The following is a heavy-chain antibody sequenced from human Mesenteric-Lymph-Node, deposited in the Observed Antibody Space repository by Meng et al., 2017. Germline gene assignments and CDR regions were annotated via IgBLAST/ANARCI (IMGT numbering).Heavy chain of an antibody. CDR1: GGSSSGYY. CDR2: INHSGTI. D-gene: IGHD5-18*01. V-gene: IGHV4-34*01. Sequence: SETLSLTCVVYGGSSSGYYWSWLRQSPGKGLEWIGQINHSGTISYNPSLKSRVTISVDTSNNQFALKVNFVTAADTAVYYCARGHDRINLWLPVFWGQGTRVTVSS. CDR3: ARGHDRINLWLPVF. J-gene: IGHJ4*02.